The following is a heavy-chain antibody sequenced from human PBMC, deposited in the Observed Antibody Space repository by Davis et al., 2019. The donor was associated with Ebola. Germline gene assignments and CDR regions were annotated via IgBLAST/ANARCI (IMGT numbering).Heavy chain of an antibody. Sequence: PSETLSLTCTVSGGSISGYYWNWIRQPPGKGLEWIGSIYHSGSTYYNPSLKSRVTISVDTSKNQFSLKLSSVTAADTAVYYRARGRANWGPRGAFDIWGQGTMVTVSS. CDR2: IYHSGST. D-gene: IGHD7-27*01. V-gene: IGHV4-38-2*02. CDR3: ARGRANWGPRGAFDI. J-gene: IGHJ3*02. CDR1: GGSISGYY.